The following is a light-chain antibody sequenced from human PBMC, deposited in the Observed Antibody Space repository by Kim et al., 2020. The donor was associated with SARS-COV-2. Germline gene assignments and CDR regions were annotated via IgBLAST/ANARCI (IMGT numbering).Light chain of an antibody. V-gene: IGKV3-20*01. Sequence: SLRERAPPSSRASHSVSRASISWYPHKHGPTPPLLISGASRRATGIPDRFSGSGSGTDFTLTITRLEPEDFAVYYCQQYSRSPATFGQGTKVDIK. J-gene: IGKJ1*01. CDR1: HSVSRAS. CDR3: QQYSRSPAT. CDR2: GAS.